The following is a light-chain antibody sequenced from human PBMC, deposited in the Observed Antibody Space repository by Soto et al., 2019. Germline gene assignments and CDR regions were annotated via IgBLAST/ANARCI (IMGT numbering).Light chain of an antibody. J-gene: IGKJ1*01. CDR1: QGIRND. V-gene: IGKV1-6*01. CDR3: LQDYNYPKT. Sequence: AIQMIHSPSSLSASVGDRVTITCRASQGIRNDLGWYQQKPGKAPKLLIYAASSLQSGVPSRFSGSGSGTDFTLTISSLQPEDFATYYCLQDYNYPKTFGQVTKVDIK. CDR2: AAS.